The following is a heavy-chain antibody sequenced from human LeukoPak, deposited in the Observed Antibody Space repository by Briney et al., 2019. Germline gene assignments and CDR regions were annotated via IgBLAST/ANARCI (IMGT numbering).Heavy chain of an antibody. CDR2: IKQDGSEK. Sequence: GGSLRLSCAASGFTFSNYWMSWVRQAPGKGLEWVANIKQDGSEKYYVDSVKGRFTISRDNAKNSLYLQMNSLRAEDTAVYYCARDSYYDVDYFDYWGQGTLVTVSS. V-gene: IGHV3-7*01. D-gene: IGHD3-22*01. J-gene: IGHJ4*02. CDR3: ARDSYYDVDYFDY. CDR1: GFTFSNYW.